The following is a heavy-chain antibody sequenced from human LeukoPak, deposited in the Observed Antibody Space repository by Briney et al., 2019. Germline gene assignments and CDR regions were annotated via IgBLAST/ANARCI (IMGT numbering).Heavy chain of an antibody. CDR2: IYYSGST. V-gene: IGHV4-59*01. CDR1: GGSISSYY. CDR3: ARVPVVVAPYYYYYYGMDV. D-gene: IGHD2-15*01. J-gene: IGHJ6*02. Sequence: NSSETLSLTCTVSGGSISSYYWSWIRQPPGKGQEWIGYIYYSGSTNYNPSLKSRVTISVDTSKNQFSLKLSSVTAADTAVYYCARVPVVVAPYYYYYYGMDVWGQGTTVTVSS.